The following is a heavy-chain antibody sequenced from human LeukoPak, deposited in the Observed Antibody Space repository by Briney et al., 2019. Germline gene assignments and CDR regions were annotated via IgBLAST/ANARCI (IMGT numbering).Heavy chain of an antibody. J-gene: IGHJ4*02. V-gene: IGHV4-59*01. CDR1: GPSISNFY. Sequence: SETLSLTCSVSGPSISNFYWSWIRQPPGRGLEWVGSINYSGTTNYNPSLESRVTMSIDTSKNHLSLNLKSVTAADTAVYYCARDPIHRDDYNAEWGQGVVVSVSS. CDR3: ARDPIHRDDYNAE. D-gene: IGHD5-24*01. CDR2: INYSGTT.